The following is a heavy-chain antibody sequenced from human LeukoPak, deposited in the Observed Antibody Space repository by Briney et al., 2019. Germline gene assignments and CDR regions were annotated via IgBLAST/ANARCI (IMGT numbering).Heavy chain of an antibody. CDR2: INEDGSEK. CDR3: ARDLSRGDIVGVPSALFDY. Sequence: GGSLRLSCAASGITFSRFWMSWVRQAPGKGLQWVANINEDGSEKHYVDSVKGRFTISRDNSRNTLYLQMNSLRVEDTAVYYCARDLSRGDIVGVPSALFDYWGQGTLVTVSS. V-gene: IGHV3-7*01. CDR1: GITFSRFW. J-gene: IGHJ4*02. D-gene: IGHD2-2*01.